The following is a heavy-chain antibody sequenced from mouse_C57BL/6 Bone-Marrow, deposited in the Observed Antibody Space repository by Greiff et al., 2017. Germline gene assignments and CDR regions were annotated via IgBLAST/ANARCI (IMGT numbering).Heavy chain of an antibody. CDR3: STNRYDYDDAMDD. Sequence: QVQLKQSGPGLVAPSQSLSITCTVSGFSLTSYAISWVRQPPGKGLEWLGVIWTGGSTNYNSALHSRMSLSKDNSKSQVFLKMNSRQTDDTARYYWSTNRYDYDDAMDDGCQGTSVTVSS. D-gene: IGHD2-4*01. CDR2: IWTGGST. V-gene: IGHV2-9-1*01. J-gene: IGHJ4*01. CDR1: GFSLTSYA.